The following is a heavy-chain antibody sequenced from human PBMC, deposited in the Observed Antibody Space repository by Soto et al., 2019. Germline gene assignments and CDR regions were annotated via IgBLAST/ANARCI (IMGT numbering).Heavy chain of an antibody. CDR2: IYSAGNT. V-gene: IGHV3-66*01. D-gene: IGHD5-18*01. Sequence: GGSLRLSCAASGFTVSSNYMSWVRQAPGKGLEWISIIYSAGNTYYADSVKGRFTISRDNSKNTLYLQMNSLGAEDTAFYYCAKDPRRYSYGYAVGYWGQGTLVTVSS. CDR1: GFTVSSNY. J-gene: IGHJ4*02. CDR3: AKDPRRYSYGYAVGY.